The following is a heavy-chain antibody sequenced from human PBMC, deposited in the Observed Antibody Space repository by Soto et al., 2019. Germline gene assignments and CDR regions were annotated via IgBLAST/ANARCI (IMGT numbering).Heavy chain of an antibody. CDR1: GFTVSSNY. D-gene: IGHD1-1*01. J-gene: IGHJ6*02. CDR2: IYSGGRT. CDR3: ARAQLERRWVDYYYGMDV. V-gene: IGHV3-53*01. Sequence: EVQLVESGGGLIQPGGSLRLSCAASGFTVSSNYMSWVRQAPGKGLEWVSVIYSGGRTYYADSVKGRFTISRDNSKNTLYLQMNSLRAEDTAVYYCARAQLERRWVDYYYGMDVWGQGTTVTVSS.